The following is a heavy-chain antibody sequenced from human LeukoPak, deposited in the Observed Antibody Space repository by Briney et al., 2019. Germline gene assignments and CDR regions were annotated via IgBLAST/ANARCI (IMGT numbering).Heavy chain of an antibody. J-gene: IGHJ3*01. Sequence: GGSLRLSCAASGFTFSSYDMDWVRQAPGKGLEWLSYISSSGSTIHYSDSVKGRFTISRDNAKNSLYPQMNSLRAEDTAVYYCARSRIPDAFEVWGQGTMVTVSS. CDR3: ARSRIPDAFEV. D-gene: IGHD2-21*01. V-gene: IGHV3-48*03. CDR2: ISSSGSTI. CDR1: GFTFSSYD.